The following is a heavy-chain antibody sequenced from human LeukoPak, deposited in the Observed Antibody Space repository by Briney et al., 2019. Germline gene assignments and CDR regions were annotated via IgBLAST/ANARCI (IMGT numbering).Heavy chain of an antibody. J-gene: IGHJ4*02. CDR3: ASLDMVRGVITDY. CDR2: IYHSGST. CDR1: GYSISSGYY. Sequence: SETLSLTCTVSGYSISSGYYWGWIRQPPGKGLEWIGSIYHSGSTYYNPSLKSRVTISVDTSKNQFSLKLSSVTAADTAVYYCASLDMVRGVITDYWGQGTLVTVSS. V-gene: IGHV4-38-2*02. D-gene: IGHD3-10*01.